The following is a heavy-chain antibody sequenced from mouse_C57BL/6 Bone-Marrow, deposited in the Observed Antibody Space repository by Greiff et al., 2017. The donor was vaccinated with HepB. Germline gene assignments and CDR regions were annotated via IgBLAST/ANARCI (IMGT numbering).Heavy chain of an antibody. Sequence: VQLQQSGPELVKPGASVKISCKASGYAFSSSWMNWVKQRPGKGLEWIGRIYPGDGDTNYNGKFKGKATLTSDTSSSTAYMQLSSLTSEDSAIYFCASPGPWFAYWGQGTLVTVSA. CDR2: IYPGDGDT. CDR1: GYAFSSSW. J-gene: IGHJ3*01. CDR3: ASPGPWFAY. V-gene: IGHV1-82*01.